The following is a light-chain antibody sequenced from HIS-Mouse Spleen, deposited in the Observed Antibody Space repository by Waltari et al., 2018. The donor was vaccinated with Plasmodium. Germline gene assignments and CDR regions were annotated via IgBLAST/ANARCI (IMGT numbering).Light chain of an antibody. CDR3: QQSYSTWT. CDR2: AAS. CDR1: KSISSY. V-gene: IGKV1-39*01. Sequence: DIQMTQSPSSLSASVGARVTITCRASKSISSYLNWYQQKPGKAPKLLIYAASSLQSGVPSRFSGSGSGTDFTLTISSLQPEYFATYYCQQSYSTWTFGQGTKVEIK. J-gene: IGKJ1*01.